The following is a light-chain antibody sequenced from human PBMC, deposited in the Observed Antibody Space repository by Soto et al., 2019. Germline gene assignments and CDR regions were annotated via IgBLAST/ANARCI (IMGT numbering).Light chain of an antibody. CDR1: SSDVGNYNY. V-gene: IGLV2-11*01. Sequence: QSALTQPRSVSGSPGQSVTISCTGTSSDVGNYNYVSWYQQHPGKAPKLMIYLVSKRPSGVPDRFSGSKFGNTASLTITGLQAEDEADYYCCSYAGSYIYVFGTGTKLTVL. J-gene: IGLJ1*01. CDR3: CSYAGSYIYV. CDR2: LVS.